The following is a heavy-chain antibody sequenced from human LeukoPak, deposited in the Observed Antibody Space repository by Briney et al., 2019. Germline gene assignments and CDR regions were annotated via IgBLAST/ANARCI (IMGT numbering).Heavy chain of an antibody. CDR3: ASQYSSGWNVDY. CDR2: INPNSGGT. CDR1: GYTFTGYY. V-gene: IGHV1-2*02. J-gene: IGHJ4*02. D-gene: IGHD6-19*01. Sequence: ASVNVSCKASGYTFTGYYMHWVRQAPGQGLEWMGWINPNSGGTNYAQKFQGRVTMTRDTSISTAYMELSRLRSDDTAVYYCASQYSSGWNVDYWGQGTLVTVSS.